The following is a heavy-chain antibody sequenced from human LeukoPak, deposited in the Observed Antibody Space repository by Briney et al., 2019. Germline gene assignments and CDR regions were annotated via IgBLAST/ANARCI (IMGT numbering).Heavy chain of an antibody. CDR2: IYSGVSA. D-gene: IGHD1-26*01. CDR1: GFTVSSRY. J-gene: IGHJ6*02. V-gene: IGHV3-53*01. Sequence: PGGSLRLSCAASGFTVSSRYVTWVRQAPGKGLEWVSVIYSGVSADYADSVKGRFTISRDNSKNTVYLQMNSLRVEDTAVYYCITDRSPHRGMDVWGHGTTVTVSS. CDR3: ITDRSPHRGMDV.